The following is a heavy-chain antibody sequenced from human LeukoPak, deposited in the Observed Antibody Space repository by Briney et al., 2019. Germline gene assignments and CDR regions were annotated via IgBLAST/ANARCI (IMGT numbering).Heavy chain of an antibody. CDR1: GYTFTSYA. CDR3: ARARSKRIGWLSYYYYYGMDV. D-gene: IGHD5-24*01. Sequence: GASVKVSCKASGYTFTSYAMNWVRQAPGQGLEWMGWINTNTGNPTYAQGFTGRFVFSLDTSVSTAYLQISSLKAEDTAVYYCARARSKRIGWLSYYYYYGMDVWGQGTTVTVSS. J-gene: IGHJ6*02. V-gene: IGHV7-4-1*02. CDR2: INTNTGNP.